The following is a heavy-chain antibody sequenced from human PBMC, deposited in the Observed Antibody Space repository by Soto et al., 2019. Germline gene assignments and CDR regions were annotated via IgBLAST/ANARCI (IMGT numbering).Heavy chain of an antibody. CDR3: ARDRGSRVGYCTNGVCPYYYYGMDV. V-gene: IGHV3-30-3*01. J-gene: IGHJ6*02. CDR1: GFTFSSYA. CDR2: ISYDGSNK. D-gene: IGHD2-8*01. Sequence: PGGSLRLSCAASGFTFSSYAMHWVRQAPGKGLEWVAVISYDGSNKYYADSVKGRFTISRDNSKNTLYLQMNSLRAEDTAVYYCARDRGSRVGYCTNGVCPYYYYGMDVWGQGTTVTVSS.